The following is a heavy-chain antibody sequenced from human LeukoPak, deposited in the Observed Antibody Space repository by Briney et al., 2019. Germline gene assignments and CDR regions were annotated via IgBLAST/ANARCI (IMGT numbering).Heavy chain of an antibody. D-gene: IGHD2-2*01. CDR3: ARDEYCSSTSCWPGY. CDR2: INPSGGST. V-gene: IGHV1-46*03. J-gene: IGHJ4*02. CDR1: GGTFSSYA. Sequence: ASVRVSFKASGGTFSSYAISWVRQAPGQGLEWMGIINPSGGSTSYAQKFQGRVTMTRDTSTSTVYMELSSLRSEDTAVYYCARDEYCSSTSCWPGYWGQGTLVTVSS.